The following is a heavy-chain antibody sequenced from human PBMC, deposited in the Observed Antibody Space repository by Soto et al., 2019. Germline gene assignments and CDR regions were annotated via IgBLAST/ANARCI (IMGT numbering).Heavy chain of an antibody. Sequence: SETLSLTCAVSGGSISSGGYYWSWISQPPGKGLEWIGEINHSGSTNYNPSLKSRVTISVDTSKNQFSLKLSSVTAADTAVYYCARSVWQWLASTPLGRPIVPKDYWGQGTLVTVSS. CDR3: ARSVWQWLASTPLGRPIVPKDY. CDR2: INHSGST. V-gene: IGHV4-34*01. CDR1: GGSISSGGYY. D-gene: IGHD6-19*01. J-gene: IGHJ4*02.